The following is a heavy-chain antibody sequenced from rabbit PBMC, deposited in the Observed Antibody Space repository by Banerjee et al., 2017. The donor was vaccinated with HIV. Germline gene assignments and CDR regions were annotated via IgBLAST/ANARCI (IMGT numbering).Heavy chain of an antibody. CDR2: IYTGSLST. Sequence: LEESGGDLVKPEGSLTLTCTASGFSFNNNYVMCWVRQAPGKGLEWIGCIYTGSLSTYYANWAKGRFTISKTSSTTVTLQMTSLTAADTATYFCAREITGYYYFNLWGPGTLGTVS. V-gene: IGHV1S45*01. CDR3: AREITGYYYFNL. D-gene: IGHD3-1*01. J-gene: IGHJ4*01. CDR1: GFSFNNNYV.